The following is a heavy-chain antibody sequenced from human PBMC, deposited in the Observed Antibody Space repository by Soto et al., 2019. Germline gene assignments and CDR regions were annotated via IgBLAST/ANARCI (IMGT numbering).Heavy chain of an antibody. CDR3: SCYSGTYYYYYGMDV. D-gene: IGHD2-15*01. CDR2: IYYSGST. CDR1: GGSISSSSYY. J-gene: IGHJ6*02. V-gene: IGHV4-39*01. Sequence: ASENLSLTCTVSGGSISSSSYYWGWIRQPPGKGLEWIGSIYYSGSTYYNPSLKSRVTISVDTSKNQFSLKLSSVTAADTAVYYCSCYSGTYYYYYGMDVWGQGTTVTVSS.